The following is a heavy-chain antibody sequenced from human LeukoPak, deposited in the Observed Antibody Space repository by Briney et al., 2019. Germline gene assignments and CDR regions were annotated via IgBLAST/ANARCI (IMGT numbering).Heavy chain of an antibody. CDR3: ARDYYDSSGYLLVAN. V-gene: IGHV3-7*01. CDR1: GFTFSMYW. D-gene: IGHD3-22*01. Sequence: AGGSLRLSCAVSGFTFSMYWMSWVRQAPGKGLEWVASMKEDGSEKYYVDSVKGRFTISRDNTKNSLFLQMNSLRAEDTAVYFCARDYYDSSGYLLVANWGQGTLVTVSS. J-gene: IGHJ4*02. CDR2: MKEDGSEK.